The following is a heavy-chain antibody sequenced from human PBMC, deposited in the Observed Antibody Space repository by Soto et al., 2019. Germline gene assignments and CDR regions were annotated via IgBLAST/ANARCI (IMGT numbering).Heavy chain of an antibody. D-gene: IGHD4-17*01. CDR2: ISGSGGST. J-gene: IGHJ4*02. CDR1: GFTFSSYA. CDR3: AKDSDSGDFSGWDY. Sequence: EVHLLESGGGLVQPGGSLRLSCAASGFTFSSYAMSWVRQAPGKGLEWVSAISGSGGSTYYADSVKGRFTISRDNSENTLYLEVNSVRAGDTPVYYCAKDSDSGDFSGWDYWGQGTLVTVSS. V-gene: IGHV3-23*01.